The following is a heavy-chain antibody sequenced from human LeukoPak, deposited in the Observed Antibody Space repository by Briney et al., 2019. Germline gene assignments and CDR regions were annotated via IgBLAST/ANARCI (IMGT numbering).Heavy chain of an antibody. CDR3: ARVVPSYGSGTSYGMDV. CDR1: GGSISSGGYY. CDR2: IYYSGST. D-gene: IGHD3-10*01. J-gene: IGHJ6*02. V-gene: IGHV4-31*03. Sequence: SETLSLTCTVSGGSISSGGYYWSWIRQHPGKGLEWIGHIYYSGSTYYNPSLKSRVTISVDTSKNQFSLKLSSVTAADTAVYYCARVVPSYGSGTSYGMDVWGQGTTVSVSS.